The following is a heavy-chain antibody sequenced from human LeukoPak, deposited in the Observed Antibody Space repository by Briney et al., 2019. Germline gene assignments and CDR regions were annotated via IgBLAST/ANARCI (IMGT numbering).Heavy chain of an antibody. CDR2: ISSSSSYI. V-gene: IGHV3-21*01. CDR3: ARGRYCSGGSCYSEWDY. J-gene: IGHJ4*02. Sequence: GGSLRLSCAASGFTFSSYSMNWVRQAPGKGLEWVSSISSSSSYIYYADSVKGRFTISRDNAKNSLYLQMNSLRAEDTAVYYCARGRYCSGGSCYSEWDYWGQGTLVTVSS. D-gene: IGHD2-15*01. CDR1: GFTFSSYS.